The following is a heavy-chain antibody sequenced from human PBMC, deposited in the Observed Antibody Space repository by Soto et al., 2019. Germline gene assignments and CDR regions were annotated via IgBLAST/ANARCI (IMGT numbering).Heavy chain of an antibody. CDR3: SRLPKGSLVTA. D-gene: IGHD2-21*02. J-gene: IGHJ4*02. Sequence: LVASGGSLVYPGGSLRLSCRGSGLSFSDYSMNWVRQAPGKVLQWVSYISSSSDKTYYTDSVKGRSTVSRDNAKNALFLEMNSLRDDDTATYFCSRLPKGSLVTAWGQGTRVTVSS. CDR1: GLSFSDYS. V-gene: IGHV3-48*02. CDR2: ISSSSDKT.